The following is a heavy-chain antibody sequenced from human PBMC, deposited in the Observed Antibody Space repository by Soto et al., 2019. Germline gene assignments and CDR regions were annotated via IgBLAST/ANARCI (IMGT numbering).Heavy chain of an antibody. CDR1: GFTFINFA. CDR2: ISGNGIST. D-gene: IGHD3-16*01. V-gene: IGHV3-23*04. Sequence: EVQLVESGGGLVHPEGSLRLSCAASGFTFINFAMTWVRQAPGKGLEWVSAISGNGISTYYAHSVKGRFTISRDNSKDTVHLQMHSLRADDKAVYYCAKVLDPDFWGTSHGSFDPWGQGVLVTVSS. J-gene: IGHJ5*02. CDR3: AKVLDPDFWGTSHGSFDP.